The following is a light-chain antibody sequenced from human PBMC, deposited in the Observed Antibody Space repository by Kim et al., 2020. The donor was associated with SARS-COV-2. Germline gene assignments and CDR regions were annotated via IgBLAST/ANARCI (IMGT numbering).Light chain of an antibody. CDR1: SSDVGSYNL. CDR2: EVR. Sequence: QSFTISCTGTSSDVGSYNLFSSYQQHPNKAPRLMIYEVRNRPSGVSNRFSGSKSGNTASLTISGLQAEDEADYYCCSYAGSTSFDVFGTGTKVTVL. CDR3: CSYAGSTSFDV. V-gene: IGLV2-23*02. J-gene: IGLJ1*01.